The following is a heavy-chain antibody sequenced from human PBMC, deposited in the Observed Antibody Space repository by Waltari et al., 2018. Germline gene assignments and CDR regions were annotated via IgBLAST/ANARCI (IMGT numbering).Heavy chain of an antibody. D-gene: IGHD3-16*01. Sequence: EVQVVESGGGLVQPGGSLRLSCAASGFTVSSNYMMWVRQPPGKGLEWVSTIDSGGRKYDADSLRGRFTIARDNSKNTLYLQMNSLTPEDSAVYYCARELPSGGGVGDYWGQGTLVTVAS. J-gene: IGHJ4*02. CDR3: ARELPSGGGVGDY. V-gene: IGHV3-66*02. CDR1: GFTVSSNY. CDR2: IDSGGRK.